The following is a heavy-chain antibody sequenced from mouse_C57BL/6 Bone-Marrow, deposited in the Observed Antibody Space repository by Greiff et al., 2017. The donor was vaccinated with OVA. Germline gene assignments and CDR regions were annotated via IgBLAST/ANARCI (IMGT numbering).Heavy chain of an antibody. Sequence: VHVKQSGAELVRPGASVKLSCTASGFNIKDDYMHWVQQRPEQGLEWIGWIDPENGDTEYASKFQGKATITADTSYNTDYLQLSNLTSEDTAVYCSTTDYCGCFDVWGTGTAITVTS. V-gene: IGHV14-4*01. CDR3: TTDYCGCFDV. CDR2: IDPENGDT. D-gene: IGHD1-1*01. J-gene: IGHJ1*03. CDR1: GFNIKDDY.